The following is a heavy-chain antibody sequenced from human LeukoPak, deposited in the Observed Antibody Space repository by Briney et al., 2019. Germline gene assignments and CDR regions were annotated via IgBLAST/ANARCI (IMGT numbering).Heavy chain of an antibody. Sequence: PGGSLRLSCAASGFTFSSYSMNWVRQAPGKGLEWVSSIRSSSSYIYYADSVKGRFTISRDNAKNSLYLQMNSLRAEDTAVYYCATDLFDYMDVWGKGTTVTVSS. V-gene: IGHV3-21*01. CDR1: GFTFSSYS. CDR2: IRSSSSYI. CDR3: ATDLFDYMDV. D-gene: IGHD2-21*01. J-gene: IGHJ6*03.